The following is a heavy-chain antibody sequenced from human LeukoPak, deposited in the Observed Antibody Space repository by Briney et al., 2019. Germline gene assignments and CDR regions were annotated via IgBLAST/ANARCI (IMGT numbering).Heavy chain of an antibody. J-gene: IGHJ4*02. CDR2: IYSGGST. CDR1: GFTVSNNF. Sequence: GGSLRLSCAVSGFTVSNNFMSWVRQAPGRGLEYVSIIYSGGSTYYTDSVKGRFTISRDTPKNTVYLQMNSLRAEDTAVYYCASYPASSNYWGQGTLVTVSS. CDR3: ASYPASSNY. V-gene: IGHV3-53*01.